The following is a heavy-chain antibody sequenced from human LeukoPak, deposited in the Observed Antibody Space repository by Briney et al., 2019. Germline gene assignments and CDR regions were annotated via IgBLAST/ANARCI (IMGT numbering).Heavy chain of an antibody. CDR1: GYTLTSYD. V-gene: IGHV1-8*01. CDR3: ARGPHSSSWYPYYYYYMDV. Sequence: ASVKVSCKASGYTLTSYDINWVRQATGQGLEWMGWMNPNSGNTGYAHKFQGRVTMTRNTSISTAYMELSSLRSEDTAVYYCARGPHSSSWYPYYYYYMDVWGKGTTVTVSS. J-gene: IGHJ6*03. CDR2: MNPNSGNT. D-gene: IGHD6-13*01.